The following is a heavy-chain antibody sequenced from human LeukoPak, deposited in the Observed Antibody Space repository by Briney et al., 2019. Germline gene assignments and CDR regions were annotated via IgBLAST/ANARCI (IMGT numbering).Heavy chain of an antibody. D-gene: IGHD2-21*01. CDR2: IKGDGSST. J-gene: IGHJ4*02. CDR1: EFTFSRYW. Sequence: GGSLRLSCAASEFTFSRYWMHWVRQAPGKGLVWVSRIKGDGSSTTYADSVKGRFTISRDNAKNTLYLQMNSLTAEDTAVYYCSRGAYCGGDCPLPNSLYWGRGTLVTVSS. V-gene: IGHV3-74*01. CDR3: SRGAYCGGDCPLPNSLY.